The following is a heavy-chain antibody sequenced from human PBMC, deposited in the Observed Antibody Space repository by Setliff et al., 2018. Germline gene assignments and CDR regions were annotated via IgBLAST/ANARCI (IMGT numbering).Heavy chain of an antibody. Sequence: SETLSLTCTVSGGSISSGSYYWSWIRQPAGKGLEWIGHIYTSGSTNYNPSLKSRVTISVDTSKNQFSLKLSSVTAADTAVYYCAREQSNYDFWSGYYGSYYYYMDVWGKGTTVTGSS. CDR2: IYTSGST. J-gene: IGHJ6*03. D-gene: IGHD3-3*01. CDR3: AREQSNYDFWSGYYGSYYYYMDV. CDR1: GGSISSGSYY. V-gene: IGHV4-61*09.